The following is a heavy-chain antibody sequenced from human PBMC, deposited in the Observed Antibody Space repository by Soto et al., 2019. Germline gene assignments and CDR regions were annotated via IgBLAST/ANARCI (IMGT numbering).Heavy chain of an antibody. CDR1: GYTFTSYG. D-gene: IGHD5-12*01. CDR2: ISAYNGNT. J-gene: IGHJ4*02. V-gene: IGHV1-18*01. CDR3: ARDSRRWLQSLFDY. Sequence: SVKVSFKGSGYTFTSYGISWVRQAPGQGLEWMGWISAYNGNTNYAQKLQGRVTMTTDTSTSTAYMELRSLRSDDTAVYYCARDSRRWLQSLFDYWGQGTLVTVYS.